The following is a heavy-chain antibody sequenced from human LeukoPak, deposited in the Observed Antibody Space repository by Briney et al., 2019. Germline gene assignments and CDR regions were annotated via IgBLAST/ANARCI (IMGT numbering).Heavy chain of an antibody. D-gene: IGHD3-10*01. J-gene: IGHJ4*02. Sequence: GASVKVSCKASGYTFTSYGISWVRQATGQGLEWMGWMNPNSGNTGYAQKFQGRVTMARNTSISTAYMELSSLRSEDTAVYYCARGRITMVRGAAFDYWGQGTLVTVSS. CDR2: MNPNSGNT. CDR3: ARGRITMVRGAAFDY. V-gene: IGHV1-8*02. CDR1: GYTFTSYG.